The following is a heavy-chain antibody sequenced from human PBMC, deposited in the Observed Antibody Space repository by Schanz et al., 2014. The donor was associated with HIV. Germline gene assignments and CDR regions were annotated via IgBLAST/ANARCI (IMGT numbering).Heavy chain of an antibody. CDR1: RFTFSRYG. D-gene: IGHD2-2*02. V-gene: IGHV3-23*01. CDR2: ISGNGDSA. CDR3: AKDPGILPRTYFDS. Sequence: EVQLLESGGGLVQPGGFLRLSCAASRFTFSRYGMSWVRQTPDKGLEWATSISGNGDSAYYADSVRGRFTISRDNSLHMLYLEMKSLRAEDTAVYYCAKDPGILPRTYFDSWGQGTPVTVSS. J-gene: IGHJ4*02.